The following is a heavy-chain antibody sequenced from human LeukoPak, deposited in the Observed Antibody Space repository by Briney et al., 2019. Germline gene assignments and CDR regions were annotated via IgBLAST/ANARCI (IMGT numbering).Heavy chain of an antibody. CDR1: GFTFSSYG. V-gene: IGHV3-23*01. Sequence: GRSLRLSCVASGFTFSSYGMHWVRQAPGKGLEWVSAISGSGGSTYYADSVKGRFTISRDNSKNTLYLQMNSLRAEDTAVYYCAKDGAAAEAPNWFDPWGQGTLVTVSS. CDR2: ISGSGGST. J-gene: IGHJ5*02. D-gene: IGHD6-13*01. CDR3: AKDGAAAEAPNWFDP.